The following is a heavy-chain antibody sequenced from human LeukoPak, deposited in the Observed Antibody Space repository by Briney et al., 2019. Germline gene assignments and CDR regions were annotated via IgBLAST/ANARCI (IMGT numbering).Heavy chain of an antibody. V-gene: IGHV1-24*01. Sequence: ASVRVSCKASGYSFTGFSMHWVRQAPGQGLYWMGGFDPDYGETFYAQKLQGRVTMTEDTSADTAYMELSSLRPDDTAVYYCASYGDPNDAFDIWGQGTMVTVSS. D-gene: IGHD2-21*02. CDR2: FDPDYGET. CDR3: ASYGDPNDAFDI. J-gene: IGHJ3*02. CDR1: GYSFTGFS.